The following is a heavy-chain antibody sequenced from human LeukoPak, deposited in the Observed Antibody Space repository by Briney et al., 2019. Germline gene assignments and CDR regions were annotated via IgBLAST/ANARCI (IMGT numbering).Heavy chain of an antibody. CDR3: ARESPITMVRGVIINIFDY. D-gene: IGHD3-10*01. CDR1: GYSISSGYY. V-gene: IGHV4-38-2*02. CDR2: IYHSGST. Sequence: PSETLSLTCTVSGYSISSGYYWGWIRQPPGKGLEWIGSIYHSGSTYYNPSLKSRITISVDTSRNQFSLKLGSVTAADTAVYYCARESPITMVRGVIINIFDYWGQGTLVTVSS. J-gene: IGHJ4*02.